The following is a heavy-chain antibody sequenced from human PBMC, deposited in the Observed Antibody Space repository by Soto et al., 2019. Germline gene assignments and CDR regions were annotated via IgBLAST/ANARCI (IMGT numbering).Heavy chain of an antibody. CDR2: ISSSSSYI. CDR3: ARDRGGLYDAFDI. CDR1: GFTFSSYS. V-gene: IGHV3-21*01. J-gene: IGHJ3*02. Sequence: GGSLRLSCAASGFTFSSYSMNWVRQAPGKGLEWVSSISSSSSYIYYADSVKGRFTISRDNAKNSLYLQMNSLRAEDTAVYYCARDRGGLYDAFDIWGQGTMVTVSS. D-gene: IGHD3-10*01.